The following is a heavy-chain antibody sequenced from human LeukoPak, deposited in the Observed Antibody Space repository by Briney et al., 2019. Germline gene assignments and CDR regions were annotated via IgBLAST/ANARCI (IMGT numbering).Heavy chain of an antibody. CDR1: RFSFSSYE. Sequence: GGSLRLSCVVSRFSFSSYEMNWVRQAPGKGLEWLSYISSSGSTIFYADSVKGRFTISRDNAKNSLYLQMNRLRAEDTAVYYCARGRAGYSSSWGIWGQGTMVTVSS. J-gene: IGHJ3*02. CDR2: ISSSGSTI. CDR3: ARGRAGYSSSWGI. V-gene: IGHV3-48*03. D-gene: IGHD6-13*01.